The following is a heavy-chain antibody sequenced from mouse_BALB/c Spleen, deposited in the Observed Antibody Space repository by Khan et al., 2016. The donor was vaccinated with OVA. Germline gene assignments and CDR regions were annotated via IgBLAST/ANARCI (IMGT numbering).Heavy chain of an antibody. CDR2: IDPYYGGT. J-gene: IGHJ3*01. CDR1: GYSFTGYK. Sequence: VQLQQSGPELEKPGASVKISCKASGYSFTGYKMNWVKQSNGKSLEWIGNIDPYYGGTNYNQKFKGKATLTVDKSSNTAYMQLNSLTSEDSAVYYGARNYYGSTSLVYWGQGTLVTVSA. CDR3: ARNYYGSTSLVY. V-gene: IGHV1-39*01. D-gene: IGHD1-1*02.